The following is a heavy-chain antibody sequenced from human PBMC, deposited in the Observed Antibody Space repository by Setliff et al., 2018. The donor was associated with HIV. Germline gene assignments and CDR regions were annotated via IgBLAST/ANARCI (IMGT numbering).Heavy chain of an antibody. CDR3: VLYSTGASRFDY. CDR1: GYKFIDKY. V-gene: IGHV1-69-2*01. CDR2: IDPENDET. Sequence: ASVKVSCKASGYKFIDKYMHWVRQAPGKGLHWMGRIDPENDETKYSQKFQVRFTMTADRSTDTAYMELSGLRSEDTAIYYCVLYSTGASRFDYWGQGTLVT. D-gene: IGHD2-8*01. J-gene: IGHJ4*02.